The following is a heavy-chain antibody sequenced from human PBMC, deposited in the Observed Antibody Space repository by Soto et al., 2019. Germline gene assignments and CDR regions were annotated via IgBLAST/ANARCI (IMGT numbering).Heavy chain of an antibody. J-gene: IGHJ3*02. D-gene: IGHD2-15*01. CDR1: GGSISSGGYY. CDR2: IYYSGST. CDR3: ARDLGCSGGSCYSRGDAFDI. V-gene: IGHV4-31*03. Sequence: QVELQESGPGLVKPSQTLSLTCTVSGGSISSGGYYWSWIRQHPGKGLEWIGYIYYSGSTYYNPSLKSRVTISVDTSKNQFSLKLSSVTAADTAVYYCARDLGCSGGSCYSRGDAFDIWGQGTMVTVSS.